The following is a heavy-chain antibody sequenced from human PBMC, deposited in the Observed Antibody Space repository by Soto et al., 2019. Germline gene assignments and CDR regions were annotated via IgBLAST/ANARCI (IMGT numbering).Heavy chain of an antibody. D-gene: IGHD3-22*01. J-gene: IGHJ1*01. CDR2: IIPIFGTA. V-gene: IGHV1-69*01. Sequence: QVQLVQSGAEVKKPGSSVKVSCKASRGTFSSYAITWVRQAPGPWLEWMGGIIPIFGTANYAQKFQGRVTITADESTSTAYMELSSLRSEDTAVYYCARPGGYYDSSGYWNWGQGTLVTVSS. CDR3: ARPGGYYDSSGYWN. CDR1: RGTFSSYA.